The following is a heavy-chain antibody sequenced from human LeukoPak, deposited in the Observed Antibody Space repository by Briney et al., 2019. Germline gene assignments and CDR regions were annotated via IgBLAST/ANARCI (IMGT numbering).Heavy chain of an antibody. J-gene: IGHJ4*02. D-gene: IGHD1-26*01. CDR3: PKGLRGNYDY. V-gene: IGHV3-23*01. CDR2: ITDSGIST. Sequence: PGGSLRLSCAASGFTFNSYAMAWVRQAPEKGLEWVSSITDSGISTYYADSVKGRFTISRDNSKNTLYLQMTSLRAEDTAVYYCPKGLRGNYDYWGQGTLVTVSS. CDR1: GFTFNSYA.